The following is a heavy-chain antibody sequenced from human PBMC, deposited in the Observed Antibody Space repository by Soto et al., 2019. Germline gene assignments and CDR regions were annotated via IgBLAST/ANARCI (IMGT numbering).Heavy chain of an antibody. V-gene: IGHV3-30*02. D-gene: IGHD3-22*01. CDR3: ARGLDYDSSGYYLDF. CDR2: IQYHGINK. J-gene: IGHJ4*02. Sequence: HPVGSLRLSCAASGFTFSTYGMHWARQAPGKGLEWVAFIQYHGINKDYADSVKGRFTISRDNSRNTLYLQMNSLRAEDTAVYYCARGLDYDSSGYYLDFWGQGALVTVSS. CDR1: GFTFSTYG.